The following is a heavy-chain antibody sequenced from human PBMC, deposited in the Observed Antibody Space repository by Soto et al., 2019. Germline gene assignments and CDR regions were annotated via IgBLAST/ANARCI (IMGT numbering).Heavy chain of an antibody. CDR2: IYPGDSDT. Sequence: ESLKISCKGSGYSFASYWIGWVRQMPGKGLEWMGFIYPGDSDTRYSPSFQGQVTISADKSISTAYLQWSSLKASDTAMYYCARQAAATTGDFYYYGMDVWGQGTTVTVSS. D-gene: IGHD6-13*01. CDR1: GYSFASYW. CDR3: ARQAAATTGDFYYYGMDV. J-gene: IGHJ6*02. V-gene: IGHV5-51*01.